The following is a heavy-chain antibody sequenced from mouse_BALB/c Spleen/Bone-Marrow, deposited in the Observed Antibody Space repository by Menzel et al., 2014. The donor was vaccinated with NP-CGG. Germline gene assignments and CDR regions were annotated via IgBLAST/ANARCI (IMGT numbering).Heavy chain of an antibody. D-gene: IGHD1-1*01. CDR3: ARTAYFYGRGYFDY. V-gene: IGHV1-18*01. J-gene: IGHJ2*01. CDR2: INPNSGGT. Sequence: EVKLVESGPELVMPGASMKISCKASGYSFTGYTMNWVKQSHGKNLEWIGLINPNSGGTSYNQKFKGKATLNVDKSSSTAYMELLSLTSEDSAVYYCARTAYFYGRGYFDYWGQGTTLTVSS. CDR1: GYSFTGYT.